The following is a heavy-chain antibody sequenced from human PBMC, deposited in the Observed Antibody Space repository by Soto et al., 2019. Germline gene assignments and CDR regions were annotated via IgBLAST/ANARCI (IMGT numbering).Heavy chain of an antibody. CDR1: GYTFTGYY. CDR3: ARDLTGTTSFPGY. J-gene: IGHJ4*02. CDR2: INPNSGGT. V-gene: IGHV1-2*04. D-gene: IGHD1-7*01. Sequence: ASVKVSCKASGYTFTGYYMHWVRQAPGQGLEWMGWINPNSGGTNYAQKFQGWVTMTRDTSISTAYMELSRLRSDDTAVYYCARDLTGTTSFPGYWGQGTLVTVSS.